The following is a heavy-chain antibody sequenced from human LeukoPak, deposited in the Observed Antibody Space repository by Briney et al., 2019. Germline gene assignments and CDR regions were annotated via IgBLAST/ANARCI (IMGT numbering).Heavy chain of an antibody. CDR3: ARFSSGSYPFDY. Sequence: ASVKVSCKVSGYTLTELSMHWVRQAPGKGLEWMGGFDPEDGETIYAQKFQGRVTMTEDTSTDTAYMELSSLRSEDTAVYYCARFSSGSYPFDYWGQGTLVTVSS. J-gene: IGHJ4*02. CDR2: FDPEDGET. D-gene: IGHD1-26*01. CDR1: GYTLTELS. V-gene: IGHV1-24*01.